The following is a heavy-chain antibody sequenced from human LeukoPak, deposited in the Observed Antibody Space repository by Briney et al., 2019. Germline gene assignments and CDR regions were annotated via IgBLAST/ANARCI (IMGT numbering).Heavy chain of an antibody. CDR1: GFTFSSYV. V-gene: IGHV3-30*18. CDR3: AKDRGYSHGFDY. J-gene: IGHJ4*02. D-gene: IGHD5-18*01. Sequence: PGRSLTLVCAASGFTFSSYVMRWVRQAPGKGLEWVAGISYDGRSKEYVDSVKGRFTISRDNSKNTLYLQMNSLRAEDTAVYYCAKDRGYSHGFDYWGQGTQLTVSS. CDR2: ISYDGRSK.